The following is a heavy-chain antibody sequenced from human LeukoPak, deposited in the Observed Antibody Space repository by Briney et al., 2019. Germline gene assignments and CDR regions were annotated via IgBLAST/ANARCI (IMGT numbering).Heavy chain of an antibody. CDR1: GFTFSSYG. V-gene: IGHV3-33*01. CDR3: ASRGGSNWHPYYYYYLMGV. D-gene: IGHD1-26*01. Sequence: PGGSLRLSCAASGFTFSSYGMHWVRQAPGKGLEWVAVIWYDGSNKYYADSVKGRFTISRDNSKNTLYLQMNSLRAEDTAVYYCASRGGSNWHPYYYYYLMGVWGKGNTVNGSS. J-gene: IGHJ6*03. CDR2: IWYDGSNK.